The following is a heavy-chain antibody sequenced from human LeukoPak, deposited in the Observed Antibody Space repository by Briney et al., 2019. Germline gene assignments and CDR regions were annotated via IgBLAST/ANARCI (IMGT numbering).Heavy chain of an antibody. Sequence: ASVKVSCKVSGYTLSELSMHWVRQAPGKGLEWMGGFDPEDGETIYAQKFQGRVTMTEDTSTDTAYMELSSLRSEDTAVYYCATDHTYGSGSPNAFDIWGQGTMVTVSS. CDR2: FDPEDGET. J-gene: IGHJ3*02. CDR3: ATDHTYGSGSPNAFDI. D-gene: IGHD3-10*01. V-gene: IGHV1-24*01. CDR1: GYTLSELS.